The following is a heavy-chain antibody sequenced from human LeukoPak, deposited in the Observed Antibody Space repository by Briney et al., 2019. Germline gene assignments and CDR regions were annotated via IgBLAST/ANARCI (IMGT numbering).Heavy chain of an antibody. CDR1: GFTFSSYG. J-gene: IGHJ3*02. V-gene: IGHV3-33*01. CDR3: ASETGRDAFDI. CDR2: IWYDGSNK. Sequence: GGSLRLSCAASGFTFSSYGMPWVRQAPGKGLEWVAVIWYDGSNKYYADSVKGRFTISRDNSKNTLYLQMNSLRAEDTAVYYCASETGRDAFDIWGQGTMVTVSS.